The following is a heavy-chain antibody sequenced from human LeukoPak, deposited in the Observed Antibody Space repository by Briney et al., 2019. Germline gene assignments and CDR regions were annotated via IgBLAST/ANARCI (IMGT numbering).Heavy chain of an antibody. V-gene: IGHV4-4*07. CDR1: SGSLGSYY. CDR3: AREYSSSSGKALDY. D-gene: IGHD6-6*01. CDR2: IYTSGST. J-gene: IGHJ4*02. Sequence: SETLSLTCTVSSGSLGSYYWNWLRQPAGKGLEWIGHIYTSGSTNYNPSLKSRVTMSVDTSKNQCSLKLNSVTAADTAFYYCAREYSSSSGKALDYWGQGTLVTVSS.